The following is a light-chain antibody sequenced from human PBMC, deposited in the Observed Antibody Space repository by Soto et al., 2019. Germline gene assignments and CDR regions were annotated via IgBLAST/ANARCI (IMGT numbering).Light chain of an antibody. CDR2: EVT. V-gene: IGLV2-14*01. CDR3: SSFTSISTVI. CDR1: SSDIGDYDF. J-gene: IGLJ2*01. Sequence: QSALTQPASLSGSPGQSITISCTGTSSDIGDYDFVSWYQQHPGKPPKLIIYEVTNRPSGISTRFSGSKSGNTASLTISGLQAEDEADYHCSSFTSISTVIFGGGTKVTAL.